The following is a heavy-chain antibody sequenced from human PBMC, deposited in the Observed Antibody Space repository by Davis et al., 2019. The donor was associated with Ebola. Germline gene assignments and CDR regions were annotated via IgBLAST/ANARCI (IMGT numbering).Heavy chain of an antibody. CDR1: GGSFSGHY. J-gene: IGHJ4*01. D-gene: IGHD1-26*01. Sequence: MPGGSMRLSCAVYGGSFSGHYWSWIRQPPGKGLEWIGEINHSGSTHYNPSLKSRVTLSVDTSKNQFSLKVNSVTAADTAMYYCARGYYLLEYWGHGRLVTVSS. V-gene: IGHV4-34*01. CDR3: ARGYYLLEY. CDR2: INHSGST.